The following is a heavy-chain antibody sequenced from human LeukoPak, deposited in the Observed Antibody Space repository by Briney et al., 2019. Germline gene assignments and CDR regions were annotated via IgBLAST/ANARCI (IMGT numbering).Heavy chain of an antibody. V-gene: IGHV1-2*02. CDR3: ARAFSSGWYRPYYYYGMDV. D-gene: IGHD6-19*01. CDR1: GYTFTGYY. J-gene: IGHJ6*02. Sequence: ASVKVSCKASGYTFTGYYMHWVRQAPGQGLEWMGWINPNSGGTNYAQKFQGRVTMTRDTSISTAYMELSRLRSEDTAVYYCARAFSSGWYRPYYYYGMDVWGQGTTVTVSS. CDR2: INPNSGGT.